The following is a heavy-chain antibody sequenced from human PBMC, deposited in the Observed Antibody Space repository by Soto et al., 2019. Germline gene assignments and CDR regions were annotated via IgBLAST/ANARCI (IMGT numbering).Heavy chain of an antibody. CDR1: SGSISSSNW. V-gene: IGHV4-4*02. J-gene: IGHJ4*02. CDR3: ARCPGIAVAAPPDY. Sequence: SETLSLTCAVSSGSISSSNWWSWVRQPPGKGLEWIGEIYHSGSTNYNPSLKSRVTISVDKSKNQFSLKLSSVTAADTAVYYCARCPGIAVAAPPDYWGQGTLVTVSS. D-gene: IGHD6-19*01. CDR2: IYHSGST.